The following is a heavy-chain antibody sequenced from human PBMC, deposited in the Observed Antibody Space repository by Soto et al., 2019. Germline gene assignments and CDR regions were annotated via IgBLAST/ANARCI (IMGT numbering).Heavy chain of an antibody. V-gene: IGHV4-59*08. J-gene: IGHJ4*02. CDR2: IYYSGST. CDR3: ARHVNEFWSGWYYFDY. Sequence: SETLSLTCTVSGGSISSYYWSWIRQPPGKGLEWIGYIYYSGSTNYNPSLKSRVTISVDTSKNQFSLKLSSVTAADTAVYYCARHVNEFWSGWYYFDYWGQGTLVTVSS. D-gene: IGHD3-3*01. CDR1: GGSISSYY.